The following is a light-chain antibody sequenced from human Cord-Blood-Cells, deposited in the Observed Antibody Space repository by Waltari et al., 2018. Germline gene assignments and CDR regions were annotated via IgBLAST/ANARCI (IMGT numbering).Light chain of an antibody. J-gene: IGKJ1*01. CDR2: AAS. Sequence: IQMTQSPSSPSASVGDRVTITCRASQSISSYLNWYQQKPGKAPKLLIYAASSLQSGVPSRFSGSGSGTDFTLTISSLQPEDFATYYCQQSYSTPPTFGQGTKVEIK. V-gene: IGKV1-39*01. CDR3: QQSYSTPPT. CDR1: QSISSY.